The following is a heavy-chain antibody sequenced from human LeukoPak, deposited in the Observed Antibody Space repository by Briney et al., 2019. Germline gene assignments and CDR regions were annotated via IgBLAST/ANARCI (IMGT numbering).Heavy chain of an antibody. D-gene: IGHD1-26*01. J-gene: IGHJ4*02. Sequence: GASVKVSCKASGGTFGSYAISWVRQAPGQGLEWMGGIIPIFGTANYAQKFQGRVTITTDESTSTAYMELSSLRSEDTAVYYCARSRIVGATKRFDYWGQGTLVTVSS. CDR3: ARSRIVGATKRFDY. V-gene: IGHV1-69*05. CDR2: IIPIFGTA. CDR1: GGTFGSYA.